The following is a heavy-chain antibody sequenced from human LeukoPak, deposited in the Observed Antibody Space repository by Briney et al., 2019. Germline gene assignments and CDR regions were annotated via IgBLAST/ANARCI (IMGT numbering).Heavy chain of an antibody. CDR2: ISYDGSNK. CDR1: GFTFSSYA. V-gene: IGHV3-30*04. D-gene: IGHD2-21*02. Sequence: PGGSLRLSCAASGFTFSSYAMHWVRQAPGKGLEWVAVISYDGSNKYYADSVKGRFTISRGNAKNSIYLQMNSLRVEDTAVYYCAKDIVGGGDDYWGQGTLVIVSS. J-gene: IGHJ4*02. CDR3: AKDIVGGGDDY.